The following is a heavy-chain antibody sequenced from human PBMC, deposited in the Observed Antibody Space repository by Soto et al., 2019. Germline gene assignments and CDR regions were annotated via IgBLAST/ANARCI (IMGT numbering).Heavy chain of an antibody. CDR2: TRHDGSNT. Sequence: QVQLVESGGGVVQPGRSLRLSCAAPGFNFGGYGMHWVRQAPGKGLEWVAITRHDGSNTYYADSVRGRFTISRDNSKNTLYLQMNSLTVEDTAVYYCVRDGVGATTYFGYFDYWGQGTLITVSS. CDR3: VRDGVGATTYFGYFDY. CDR1: GFNFGGYG. V-gene: IGHV3-33*01. D-gene: IGHD1-26*01. J-gene: IGHJ4*02.